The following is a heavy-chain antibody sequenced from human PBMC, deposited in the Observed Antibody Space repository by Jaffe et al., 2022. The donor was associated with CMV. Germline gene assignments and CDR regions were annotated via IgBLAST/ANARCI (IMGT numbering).Heavy chain of an antibody. CDR1: GFTFSSYG. D-gene: IGHD3-3*01. J-gene: IGHJ4*02. Sequence: QVQLVESGGGVVQPGRSLRLSCAASGFTFSSYGMHWVRQAPGKGLEWVAVISYDGSNKYYADSVKGRFTISRDNSKNTLYLQMNSLRAEDTAVYYCAKEGVLRFLETGDFDYWGQGTLVTVSS. CDR3: AKEGVLRFLETGDFDY. CDR2: ISYDGSNK. V-gene: IGHV3-30*18.